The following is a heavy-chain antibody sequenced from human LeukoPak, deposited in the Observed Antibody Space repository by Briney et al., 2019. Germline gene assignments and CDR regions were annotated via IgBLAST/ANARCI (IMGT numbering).Heavy chain of an antibody. CDR1: GGTFSSYA. V-gene: IGHV1-69*04. J-gene: IGHJ5*02. D-gene: IGHD6-19*01. Sequence: SVKVSCKASGGTFSSYAISWVRQAPGQGLEWLGRIIPILGIANYAQKFQGRVTITADKSTSTAYMELSSLRSEDTAVYYCASVLSGIAVAGSFDPWGQGTLVTVSS. CDR3: ASVLSGIAVAGSFDP. CDR2: IIPILGIA.